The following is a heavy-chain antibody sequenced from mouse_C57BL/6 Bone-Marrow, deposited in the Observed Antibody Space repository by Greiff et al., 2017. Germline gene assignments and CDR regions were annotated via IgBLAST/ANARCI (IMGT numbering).Heavy chain of an antibody. CDR3: ARRHPITTVVARPFAY. Sequence: EVQLKESGGDLVKPGGSLKLSCAASGFTFSSYGMSWVRQTPDKRLEWVATISSGGSYTYYPDSVKGRFTISRDNAKNTLYLQMSSLKSEDTAMYYCARRHPITTVVARPFAYWGQGTLVTVSA. D-gene: IGHD1-1*01. J-gene: IGHJ3*01. V-gene: IGHV5-6*01. CDR2: ISSGGSYT. CDR1: GFTFSSYG.